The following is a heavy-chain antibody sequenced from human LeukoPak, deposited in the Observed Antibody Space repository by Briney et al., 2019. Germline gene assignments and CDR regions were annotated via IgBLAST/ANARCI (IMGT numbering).Heavy chain of an antibody. CDR1: GYTFTGYY. D-gene: IGHD3-10*01. CDR3: ARGNVVRGVITYHWFDP. J-gene: IGHJ5*02. Sequence: ASVKVSCKASGYTFTGYYMHWVRQAPGQGLEGMGWINPNSGGTNYAQKFQGRVTMTRDTSISPAYMELSRLRSDDTAVYYCARGNVVRGVITYHWFDPWGQGTLVTVSS. CDR2: INPNSGGT. V-gene: IGHV1-2*02.